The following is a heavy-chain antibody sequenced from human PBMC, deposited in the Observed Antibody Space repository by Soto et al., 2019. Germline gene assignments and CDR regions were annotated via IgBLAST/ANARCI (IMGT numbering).Heavy chain of an antibody. J-gene: IGHJ3*02. CDR2: IYYTGST. V-gene: IGHV4-31*03. Sequence: QVQLQESGPGLVKPSQTLSLTCTVSGGSIVSGGYYWSWIRQHPGKGLEWIGYIYYTGSTYYNPSLKSRVTISVDTSKNQFSLKLSSVTAADTAIYYCARDPGTTVVTSLDAFDIWGQGTMVTVSS. D-gene: IGHD4-17*01. CDR1: GGSIVSGGYY. CDR3: ARDPGTTVVTSLDAFDI.